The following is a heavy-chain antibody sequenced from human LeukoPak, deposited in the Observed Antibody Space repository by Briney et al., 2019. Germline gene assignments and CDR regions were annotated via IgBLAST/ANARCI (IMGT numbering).Heavy chain of an antibody. J-gene: IGHJ6*03. CDR1: GFTFSGYS. Sequence: KPGGSLRLSCAASGFTFSGYSMNWVRQAPGKGLEWVSSISSSSSYIYYADSVKGRFTISRDNAKNSLYLQMNSLRAEDTAVYYCARERQVRFLEWLSNYMDVWGKGTTVTVSS. V-gene: IGHV3-21*01. D-gene: IGHD3-3*01. CDR2: ISSSSSYI. CDR3: ARERQVRFLEWLSNYMDV.